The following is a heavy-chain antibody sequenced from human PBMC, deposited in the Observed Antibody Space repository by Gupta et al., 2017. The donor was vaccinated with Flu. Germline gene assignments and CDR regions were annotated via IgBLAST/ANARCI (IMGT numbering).Heavy chain of an antibody. J-gene: IGHJ3*02. CDR2: IYYSGST. CDR1: GGSISSGGYY. Sequence: QVQLQESGPGLVKPSQTLSLTCTVSGGSISSGGYYWSWIRQHPGKGLEWIGYIYYSGSTYYNPSLKSRVTISVDTSKNQFSLKLSSVTAADTAVYYCARVNYDILTGCYAFDIWGQGTMVTVSS. V-gene: IGHV4-31*03. CDR3: ARVNYDILTGCYAFDI. D-gene: IGHD3-9*01.